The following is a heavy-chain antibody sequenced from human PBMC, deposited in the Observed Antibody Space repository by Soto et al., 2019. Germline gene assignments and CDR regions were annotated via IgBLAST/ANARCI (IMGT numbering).Heavy chain of an antibody. CDR2: ISDAGNNK. J-gene: IGHJ6*02. Sequence: LPWSVVECTFGGHGGRCVLQTTSKGLVGLEDISDAGNNKFYADSVKGRLTISRDNSKNMWSLQMNSLRAEDTAVYYCARASTYSGSFLYYYYGLDVWRQGTTVTVS. D-gene: IGHD1-26*01. CDR3: ARASTYSGSFLYYYYGLDV. V-gene: IGHV3-30-3*01. CDR1: ECTFGGHG.